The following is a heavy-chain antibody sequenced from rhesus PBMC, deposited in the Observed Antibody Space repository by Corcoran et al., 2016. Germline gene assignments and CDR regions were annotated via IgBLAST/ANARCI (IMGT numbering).Heavy chain of an antibody. CDR3: ARDEGTSGWYGGSFDY. Sequence: QVQLQESGPGLVKPSETLSLTRAVSGGSISSSNWWSWIRQPSGKGVGGIGDMSGIGGDPRYHPPPRMPVTMSTGPSKDQVSLKLSSVTAAATAVYYCARDEGTSGWYGGSFDYWGQGVLVTVSS. J-gene: IGHJ4*01. V-gene: IGHV4-65*01. CDR1: GGSISSSNW. CDR2: MSGIGGDP. D-gene: IGHD6-31*01.